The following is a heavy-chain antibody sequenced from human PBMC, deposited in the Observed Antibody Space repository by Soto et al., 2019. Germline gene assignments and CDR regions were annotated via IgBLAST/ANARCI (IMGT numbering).Heavy chain of an antibody. J-gene: IGHJ6*02. CDR2: ISYDGSNK. CDR1: GFTFSSYG. Sequence: VQLVESGGGVVQPGRSLRLSCAASGFTFSSYGMHWVRQAPGKGLEWVAVISYDGSNKYYADSVKGRFTISRDNSKNALYLQMNSLRAEDTAVYYCAKAHYGMDVWGQGTTVTVSS. V-gene: IGHV3-30*18. CDR3: AKAHYGMDV.